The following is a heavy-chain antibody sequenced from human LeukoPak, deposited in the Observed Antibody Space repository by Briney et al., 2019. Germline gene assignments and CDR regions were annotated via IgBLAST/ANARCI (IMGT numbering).Heavy chain of an antibody. CDR2: IYHSGST. CDR3: ARGFDSKSTYFDY. D-gene: IGHD5-12*01. Sequence: SETLSLTCAVSGGSISSGGYPWSWIRQPPGKGLEWIGYIYHSGSTYYNPSLKSRVTISVDRSKNQFSLKLSSVTAADTAVYYCARGFDSKSTYFDYWGQGTLVTVSS. J-gene: IGHJ4*02. CDR1: GGSISSGGYP. V-gene: IGHV4-30-2*01.